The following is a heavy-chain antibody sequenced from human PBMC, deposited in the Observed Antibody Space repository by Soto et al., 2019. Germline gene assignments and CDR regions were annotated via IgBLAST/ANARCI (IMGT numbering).Heavy chain of an antibody. CDR1: GYTFNSYG. Sequence: QVQLVQSGAEVKKPGASVKVSCKASGYTFNSYGISWVRQAPGQGLEWMGWISGYNGNTNYAQKFQGRVTMTTDTSRITAYMELRSLRSDDTAVYYCARGWFWEFVYYLDYWGQGNLVTVSS. CDR3: ARGWFWEFVYYLDY. V-gene: IGHV1-18*01. CDR2: ISGYNGNT. J-gene: IGHJ4*02. D-gene: IGHD3-10*01.